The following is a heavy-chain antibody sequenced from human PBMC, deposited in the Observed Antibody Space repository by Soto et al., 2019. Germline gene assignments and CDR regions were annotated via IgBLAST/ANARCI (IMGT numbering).Heavy chain of an antibody. Sequence: QVQLVQSGAEVKKPGASVKVSCKASGYTFTSYGISWVRQAPGQGLEWMGWISAYNGNTNYAQKLQGRVTMTTDTSTSKGYMELRSLRSDDTAVYYCAGNVRYSNYYGMDVWGQGTTVTGSS. J-gene: IGHJ6*02. D-gene: IGHD4-4*01. CDR1: GYTFTSYG. V-gene: IGHV1-18*01. CDR3: AGNVRYSNYYGMDV. CDR2: ISAYNGNT.